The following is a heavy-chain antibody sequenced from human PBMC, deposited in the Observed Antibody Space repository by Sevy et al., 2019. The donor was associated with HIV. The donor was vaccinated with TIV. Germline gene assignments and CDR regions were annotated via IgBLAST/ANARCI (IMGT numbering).Heavy chain of an antibody. V-gene: IGHV3-23*01. Sequence: GGSLRLSCAASGLTLNNYAVSWVRQAPGKGLEWVSLINLNGENKFYADSVKGRFTISRDNFKNMLYLEMKSLRAEDXXXXXXXXXXXDYGRGNWGQGTLVTVSS. CDR2: INLNGENK. D-gene: IGHD4-17*01. J-gene: IGHJ4*02. CDR1: GLTLNNYA. CDR3: XXXXXDYGRGN.